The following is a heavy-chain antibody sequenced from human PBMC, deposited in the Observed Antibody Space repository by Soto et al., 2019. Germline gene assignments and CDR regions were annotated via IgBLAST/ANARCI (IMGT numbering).Heavy chain of an antibody. D-gene: IGHD2-8*01. CDR3: ASGNNGAFFVY. CDR2: LRSRSSTI. J-gene: IGHJ4*02. Sequence: QVQLVESGGGLVKPGGSLRLSCAASGFTFSDYYMSWIRQAPGKGLEWVSYLRSRSSTIFYADSVKGGFTISRDNVKNSLYLQMNSLRAEDTAVYYCASGNNGAFFVYWGQGILVTVSS. V-gene: IGHV3-11*01. CDR1: GFTFSDYY.